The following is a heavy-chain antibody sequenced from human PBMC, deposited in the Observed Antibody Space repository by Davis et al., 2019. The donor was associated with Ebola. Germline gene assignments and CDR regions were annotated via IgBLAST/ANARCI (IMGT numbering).Heavy chain of an antibody. Sequence: SETLSLTCAVYGGSFSGYYWSWIRQPPGKGLEWIGEINHSGSTNYNPSLKSRVTISVDTSKNQFSLKLSSVTAADTAVYYCASAGSYEYYFDYWGQGTLVTVSS. D-gene: IGHD1-26*01. CDR3: ASAGSYEYYFDY. CDR1: GGSFSGYY. CDR2: INHSGST. V-gene: IGHV4-34*01. J-gene: IGHJ4*02.